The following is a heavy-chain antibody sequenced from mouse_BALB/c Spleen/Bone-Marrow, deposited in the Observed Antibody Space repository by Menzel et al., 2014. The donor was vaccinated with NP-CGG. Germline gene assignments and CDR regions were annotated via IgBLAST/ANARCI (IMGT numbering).Heavy chain of an antibody. CDR3: AREGGYYYGSRVAWFAY. CDR2: IWAGGST. Sequence: VMLVESGPGLVAPSQSLSITCTVSGVSLTSYGVHWVRQPPGKGLEWLGVIWAGGSTNYNSALMSRLSISKDNSKSQVFLKMNSLQTDDTAMYYCAREGGYYYGSRVAWFAYWGQGTLVTVSA. CDR1: GVSLTSYG. J-gene: IGHJ3*01. D-gene: IGHD1-1*01. V-gene: IGHV2-9*02.